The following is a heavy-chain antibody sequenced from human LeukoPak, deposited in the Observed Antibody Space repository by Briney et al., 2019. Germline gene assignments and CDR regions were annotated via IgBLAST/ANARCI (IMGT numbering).Heavy chain of an antibody. Sequence: GGSLRLSCAASGFAFSNYGASWVRQAPGKGLEWVSSISVSGGDTYYADSVKGRFTVSRDNSKNTLYLQMNSLRADDTAVYYCAIRQFYFENWGQGTLVTVSS. CDR2: ISVSGGDT. CDR3: AIRQFYFEN. V-gene: IGHV3-23*01. CDR1: GFAFSNYG. J-gene: IGHJ4*02. D-gene: IGHD4-11*01.